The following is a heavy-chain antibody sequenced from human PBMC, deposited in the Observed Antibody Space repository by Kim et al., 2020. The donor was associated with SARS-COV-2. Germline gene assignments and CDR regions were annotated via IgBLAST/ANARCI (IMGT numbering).Heavy chain of an antibody. D-gene: IGHD3-3*01. Sequence: ASVKVFCKASGYTFTSYAMNWVRQAPGQGLEWMGWINTNTGNPTYAPGFTRRFVFSLDTSVSTAYLQISSLKAEDTAVYYCARDSRIFGGRGLGYWGQGTLVTVSS. CDR1: GYTFTSYA. V-gene: IGHV7-4-1*02. CDR3: ARDSRIFGGRGLGY. CDR2: INTNTGNP. J-gene: IGHJ4*02.